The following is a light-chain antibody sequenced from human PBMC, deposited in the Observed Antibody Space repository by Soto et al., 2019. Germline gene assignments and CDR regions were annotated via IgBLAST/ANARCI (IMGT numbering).Light chain of an antibody. Sequence: QSALTQPPSASGSPGQSVTISCTVTSSDVGGYNYVSWYQQHPGKAPKVMIYDVNKRPSGVPDRFSGSKSGNTASLTVSGLQAEDDAYYYCSSHAGSDNPFVFVTGTNLTVL. CDR1: SSDVGGYNY. J-gene: IGLJ1*01. CDR2: DVN. V-gene: IGLV2-8*01. CDR3: SSHAGSDNPFV.